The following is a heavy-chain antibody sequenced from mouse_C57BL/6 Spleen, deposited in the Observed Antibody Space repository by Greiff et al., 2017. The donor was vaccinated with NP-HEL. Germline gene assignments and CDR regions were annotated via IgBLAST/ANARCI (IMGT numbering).Heavy chain of an antibody. CDR1: GYTFTDYD. Sequence: VQLQQSGAELVRPGASVTLSCKASGYTFTDYDMHWVKQTPVHGLEWIGAIDPETGGTAYNQKFKGKAILTADKSSSTAYMELRSLTSEDSAVYYGTRTSTVGAHWYFEVWGRRTTVTVTS. CDR2: IDPETGGT. CDR3: TRTSTVGAHWYFEV. V-gene: IGHV1-15*01. J-gene: IGHJ1*03. D-gene: IGHD1-1*01.